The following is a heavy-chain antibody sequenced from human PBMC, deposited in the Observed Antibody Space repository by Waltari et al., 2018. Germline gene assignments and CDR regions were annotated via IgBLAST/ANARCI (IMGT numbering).Heavy chain of an antibody. CDR1: GGSISSYY. CDR2: IYTSGST. V-gene: IGHV4-4*07. J-gene: IGHJ4*02. CDR3: AREYSSSSTLDY. Sequence: QVQLQESGPGLVKPSETLSLTCTVSGGSISSYYWSWIRQPAGKGLEWIGLIYTSGSTNDDPCLKSRVTMSVDTSKNQFSLKLSYVTAADTAVYDCAREYSSSSTLDYWGQGTLVTVSS. D-gene: IGHD6-6*01.